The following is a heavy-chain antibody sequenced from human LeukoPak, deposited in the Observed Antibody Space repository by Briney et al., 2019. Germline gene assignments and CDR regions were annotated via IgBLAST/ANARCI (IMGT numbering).Heavy chain of an antibody. V-gene: IGHV3-7*01. CDR2: MKYDGSEK. Sequence: GGSLRLSCAASGFTFSSYWMSWVRQAPGKGLEWVANMKYDGSEKYYVDSVKGRFTISRDNAKNSLYLQMNSLRAKDTAVYYCARDIEAAGLFLDYWGQGTLVTVSS. CDR3: ARDIEAAGLFLDY. CDR1: GFTFSSYW. D-gene: IGHD6-13*01. J-gene: IGHJ4*02.